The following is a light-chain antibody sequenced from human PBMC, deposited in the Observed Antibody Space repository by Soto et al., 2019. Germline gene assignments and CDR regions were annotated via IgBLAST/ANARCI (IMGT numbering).Light chain of an antibody. V-gene: IGKV3-15*01. CDR2: GAS. Sequence: EIVMTQSPATLSVSPGERVTLSCRAGQSVSSNLAWYQQKPGQAPRLLIYGASTRATGIPARFSGSGSGTEFTLTISSLQSEDFAVYYCQQYNNWPPTWTFGQGTKVDIK. J-gene: IGKJ1*01. CDR1: QSVSSN. CDR3: QQYNNWPPTWT.